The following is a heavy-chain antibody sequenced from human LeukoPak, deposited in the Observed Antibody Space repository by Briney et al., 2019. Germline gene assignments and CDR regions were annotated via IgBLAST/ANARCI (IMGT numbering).Heavy chain of an antibody. CDR2: ISHDAKST. J-gene: IGHJ6*04. D-gene: IGHD3-22*01. Sequence: GGSLRLSCATSGFTFSSYGMHWVRQVPGKGLEWVTVISHDAKSTYHVDSVKGRFTISRDNSKNTLYLQMNSLRAEDTAVYYCAKDGGNYYDTAGNHLMRSYMDVWGKGTTVTISS. V-gene: IGHV3-30*18. CDR1: GFTFSSYG. CDR3: AKDGGNYYDTAGNHLMRSYMDV.